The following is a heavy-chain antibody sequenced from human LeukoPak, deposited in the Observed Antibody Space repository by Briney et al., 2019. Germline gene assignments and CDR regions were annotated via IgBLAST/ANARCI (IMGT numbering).Heavy chain of an antibody. Sequence: GRSLRLSCAASGFTFYDYAMHWVRQAPGKGLEWVSGISWNSGSIGYADSVKGRFTISRDNAKNSLYLQMNSLRPEDTAFYYCAKDPRIAVTATSGYFDFWGQGTLVTVSS. J-gene: IGHJ4*02. CDR2: ISWNSGSI. CDR1: GFTFYDYA. D-gene: IGHD6-19*01. V-gene: IGHV3-9*01. CDR3: AKDPRIAVTATSGYFDF.